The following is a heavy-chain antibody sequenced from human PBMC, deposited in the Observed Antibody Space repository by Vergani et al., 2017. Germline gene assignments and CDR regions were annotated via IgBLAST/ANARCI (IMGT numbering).Heavy chain of an antibody. J-gene: IGHJ5*02. V-gene: IGHV5-51*01. Sequence: EVQLVQSGAEVKKPGESLKISCKASGYSFSNYWIGWVRQMPGKGLEWMGIIFPGDSDTRYSPSFQGQVTISADKSISTAYLQWTTLKASDTAMYYCARVGWSYYDSSGYYYAPGGWFDPWGQGTLVTVSS. CDR2: IFPGDSDT. CDR3: ARVGWSYYDSSGYYYAPGGWFDP. D-gene: IGHD3-22*01. CDR1: GYSFSNYW.